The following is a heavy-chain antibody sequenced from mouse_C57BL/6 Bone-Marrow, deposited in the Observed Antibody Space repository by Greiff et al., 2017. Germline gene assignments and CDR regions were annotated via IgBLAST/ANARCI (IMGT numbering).Heavy chain of an antibody. V-gene: IGHV1-75*01. J-gene: IGHJ3*01. CDR2: IFPGSGST. D-gene: IGHD3-2*02. CDR1: GYTFTDYS. Sequence: QVQLQQSGPELVKPGASVKISCKASGYTFTDYSINWVKQRPGQGLEWIGWIFPGSGSTYYNEQFKGKATFTVDKSSSTAYMLLSILTSEVSAVSFCSSPTAHATTWFAYWGQGTLVTVSA. CDR3: SSPTAHATTWFAY.